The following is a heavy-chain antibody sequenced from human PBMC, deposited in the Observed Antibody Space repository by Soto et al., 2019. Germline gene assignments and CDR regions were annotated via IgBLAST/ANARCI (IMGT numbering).Heavy chain of an antibody. CDR3: ARAQRITIFGVVIGSGMDV. D-gene: IGHD3-3*01. CDR1: GFTFSSYG. CDR2: IWYDGSNK. J-gene: IGHJ6*02. Sequence: PGGSLRLSCAASGFTFSSYGMHWVRQAPGKGLEWVAVIWYDGSNKYYADSVKGRFTISRDNSKNTLYPQMNSLRAEDTAAYYCARAQRITIFGVVIGSGMDVWGQGTTVTVSS. V-gene: IGHV3-33*01.